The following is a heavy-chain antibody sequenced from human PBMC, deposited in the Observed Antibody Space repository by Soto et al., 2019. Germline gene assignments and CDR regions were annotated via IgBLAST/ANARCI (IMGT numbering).Heavy chain of an antibody. Sequence: QSGGSLRLSCAASGFTFSSYGMHWVRQAPGKGLEWVAVIWYDGSNKYYADSVKGRFTISRDNSKNTLYLQMNSLRAEDTAVYYCARDSSGYLQAPDYWGQGTLVAVSS. D-gene: IGHD3-22*01. V-gene: IGHV3-33*01. CDR1: GFTFSSYG. J-gene: IGHJ4*02. CDR2: IWYDGSNK. CDR3: ARDSSGYLQAPDY.